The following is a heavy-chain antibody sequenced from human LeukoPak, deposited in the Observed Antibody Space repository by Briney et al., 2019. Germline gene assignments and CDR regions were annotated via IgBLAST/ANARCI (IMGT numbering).Heavy chain of an antibody. J-gene: IGHJ4*02. D-gene: IGHD3-3*01. V-gene: IGHV3-33*08. CDR1: GFIFSSYG. CDR3: TRQSENFSLDY. Sequence: PGRSLRLSCAASGFIFSSYGMHWVRQAPGKGLEWVAIIWHDGSDKYYADSVKGRFTISRDNSKNTLYLQMNSLRVEDTAVYFCTRQSENFSLDYWGQGTLVTVSS. CDR2: IWHDGSDK.